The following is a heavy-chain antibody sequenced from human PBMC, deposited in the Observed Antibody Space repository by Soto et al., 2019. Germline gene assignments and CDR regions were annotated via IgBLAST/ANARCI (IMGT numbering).Heavy chain of an antibody. CDR3: VRVEYYDSSGYYRYGRFEY. J-gene: IGHJ4*02. Sequence: SVKVSCKASGGTFSSYAISWVRQAPGQGLEWMGGIIPIFGTANYAQKFQGRVTITADESTSTAYMELSSLRSEDTAVYYCVRVEYYDSSGYYRYGRFEYCGQGTLVTV. D-gene: IGHD3-22*01. CDR2: IIPIFGTA. V-gene: IGHV1-69*13. CDR1: GGTFSSYA.